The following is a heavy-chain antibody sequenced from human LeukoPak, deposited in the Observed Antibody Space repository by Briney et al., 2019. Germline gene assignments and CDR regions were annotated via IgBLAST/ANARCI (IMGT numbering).Heavy chain of an antibody. CDR1: GFTFSSYE. CDR3: ARDPVDSSGFPYYFDY. CDR2: ISSSTNTI. V-gene: IGHV3-48*03. J-gene: IGHJ4*02. D-gene: IGHD3-22*01. Sequence: GGSLRLSCAASGFTFSSYELNWVRQAPGKGLEGVSYISSSTNTIYYADSVKGRFTISRDNAKNSLYLQMNSLRAEDTAVYYCARDPVDSSGFPYYFDYWGQGTLVTVSS.